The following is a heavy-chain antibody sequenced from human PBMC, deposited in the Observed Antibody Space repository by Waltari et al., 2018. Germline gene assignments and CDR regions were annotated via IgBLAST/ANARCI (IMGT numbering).Heavy chain of an antibody. D-gene: IGHD4-17*01. J-gene: IGHJ6*03. V-gene: IGHV1-8*01. CDR1: GYTFTSYD. Sequence: QVQLVQSGAEVKKPGASVKVSCKASGYTFTSYDINWVRQATGQGLEWMGWMNPNSGNTGYAQKFQGRGTMTRNTSISTAYMELSSLRSEDTAVYYCARDYGKRYYYYMDVWGKGTTVTVSS. CDR2: MNPNSGNT. CDR3: ARDYGKRYYYYMDV.